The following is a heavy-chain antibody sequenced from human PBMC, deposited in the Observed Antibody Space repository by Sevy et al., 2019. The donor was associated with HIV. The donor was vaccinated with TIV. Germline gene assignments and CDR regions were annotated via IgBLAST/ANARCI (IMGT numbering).Heavy chain of an antibody. CDR2: ISGSGGST. CDR3: AKVSNFGVVIKAYYFDY. V-gene: IGHV3-23*01. Sequence: GGSLRLSCAASGFTFSSYAMSWVRQAPGKGLEWVSAISGSGGSTYYADSVKGRFTISRDNSNNTLYLQMNSLRADDTAVYYCAKVSNFGVVIKAYYFDYWGQGTLVTVSS. D-gene: IGHD3-3*01. J-gene: IGHJ4*02. CDR1: GFTFSSYA.